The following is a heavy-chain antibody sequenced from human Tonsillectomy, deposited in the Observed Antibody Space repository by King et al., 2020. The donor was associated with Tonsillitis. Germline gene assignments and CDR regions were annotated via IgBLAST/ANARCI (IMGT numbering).Heavy chain of an antibody. CDR2: ISWNSGNI. J-gene: IGHJ4*02. V-gene: IGHV3-9*01. D-gene: IGHD3-16*02. CDR3: AKDISPDSQYYDYVWGSYRYTGSAYDY. Sequence: VQLVESGGGLVQPGRSLRLSCAASGFTFDDYAMHWVRQAPGKGLEWVSGISWNSGNIGYADSVKGRFTISRDNAKNSLYLQMNSLRAEDTALYYCAKDISPDSQYYDYVWGSYRYTGSAYDYWGQGTLVTVSS. CDR1: GFTFDDYA.